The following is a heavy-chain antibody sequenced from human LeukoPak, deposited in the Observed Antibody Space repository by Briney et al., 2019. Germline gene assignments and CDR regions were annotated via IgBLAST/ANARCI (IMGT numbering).Heavy chain of an antibody. CDR1: GFTFSSYS. D-gene: IGHD1-26*01. V-gene: IGHV3-21*03. CDR3: ARDRIYSGIYHDTFDI. CDR2: ISSGSTYI. J-gene: IGHJ3*02. Sequence: GESLKISCAASGFTFSSYSMSWVRQAPGKGLEWVSSISSGSTYIYYADSMKGRFTISRDNAKNSLYLQMNTLRAEDTAVYYCARDRIYSGIYHDTFDIWGHGTMVTVSS.